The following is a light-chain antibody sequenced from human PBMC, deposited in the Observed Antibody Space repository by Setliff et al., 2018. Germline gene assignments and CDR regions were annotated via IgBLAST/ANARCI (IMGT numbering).Light chain of an antibody. CDR2: EVS. J-gene: IGLJ3*02. CDR3: CSYAGSSTLWV. V-gene: IGLV2-23*02. Sequence: QSALTQPASVSGSPGKSITISCTGTSSDVGSYNLVSWYQQHPGKAPKLMIYEVSKRPSGVSNRFSGSKSGNTASLTISGLQAEDEADYYCCSYAGSSTLWVFGGGT. CDR1: SSDVGSYNL.